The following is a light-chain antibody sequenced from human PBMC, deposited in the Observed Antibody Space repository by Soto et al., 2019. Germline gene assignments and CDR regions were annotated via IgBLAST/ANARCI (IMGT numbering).Light chain of an antibody. J-gene: IGLJ1*01. CDR2: GNN. V-gene: IGLV1-40*01. CDR3: QSFDSSLSALYF. Sequence: QSVLTQPPSVSGAPGQRVTISCIGATSDVHWYQHLPGTAPKLLIYGNNNRPSGVPDRFSVSKSGTSASLAITGLQAEDEADYYCQSFDSSLSALYFFGTGTKLTVL. CDR1: GATSD.